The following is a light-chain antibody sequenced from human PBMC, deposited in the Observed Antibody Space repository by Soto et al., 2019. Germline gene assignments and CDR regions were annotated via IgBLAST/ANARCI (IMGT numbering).Light chain of an antibody. Sequence: QAVLTQPPSVSGSPGQSVTISCTGTSSDVGSYNRVSWYQQPPGTAPKLMIYEVSNRPSGVPDRFSGSKSGNTASLTISGLQAEDEADYYCSSYTSSPHVVFGGGTKVTVL. V-gene: IGLV2-18*02. CDR3: SSYTSSPHVV. CDR2: EVS. CDR1: SSDVGSYNR. J-gene: IGLJ2*01.